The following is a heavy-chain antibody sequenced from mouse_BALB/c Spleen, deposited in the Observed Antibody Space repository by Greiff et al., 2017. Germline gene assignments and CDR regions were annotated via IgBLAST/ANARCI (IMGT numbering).Heavy chain of an antibody. CDR2: INPGSGGT. CDR1: GYAFTNYL. CDR3: ARSAGYDTYYFDY. Sequence: QVQLQQSGAELVRPGTSVKVSCKASGYAFTNYLIEWVKQRPGQGLEWIGVINPGSGGTNYNEKFKGKATLTADKSSSTAYMQLSSLTSDDSAVYFCARSAGYDTYYFDYWGQGTTLTVSS. V-gene: IGHV1-54*01. D-gene: IGHD2-2*01. J-gene: IGHJ2*01.